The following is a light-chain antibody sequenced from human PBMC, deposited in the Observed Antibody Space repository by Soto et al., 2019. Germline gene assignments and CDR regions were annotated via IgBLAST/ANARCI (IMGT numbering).Light chain of an antibody. V-gene: IGKV3-20*01. CDR3: QQYGNGNSPRYI. CDR2: GTS. Sequence: EIVLTQSPGTLSLSLGERATLSCRASQSVSSNYLAWYQQKPGQAPRLLIYGTSSRATGIPDRFSGSGSGTDFTLSISRLEPEDFAVYYCQQYGNGNSPRYIFGQGTSLEIK. CDR1: QSVSSNY. J-gene: IGKJ2*01.